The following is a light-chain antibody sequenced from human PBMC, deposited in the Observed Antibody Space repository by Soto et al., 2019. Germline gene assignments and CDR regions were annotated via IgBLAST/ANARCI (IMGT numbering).Light chain of an antibody. CDR2: SAS. Sequence: EIVLTQSPGTLPLSPGERAALSCRASQSVSSTSLAWYQQKRGQAPRLLIYSASSRATGIPDRFSGSGSGTDFTLTISRLEPEDFAVYYCQQYGRSYVTFGQGTRLEIK. CDR1: QSVSSTS. CDR3: QQYGRSYVT. V-gene: IGKV3-20*01. J-gene: IGKJ5*01.